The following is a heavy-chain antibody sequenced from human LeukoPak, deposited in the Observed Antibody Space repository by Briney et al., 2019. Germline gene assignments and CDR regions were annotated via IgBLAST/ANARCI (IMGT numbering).Heavy chain of an antibody. J-gene: IGHJ4*02. CDR3: AKVASNDILTGYYSSLDF. V-gene: IGHV3-23*01. D-gene: IGHD3-9*01. CDR2: VSAGETST. Sequence: GGSLRLSCAASGFTFSSYSMNWVRQAPGKGLEWVSAVSAGETSTYYADSVKGRFTISRDNSKNTLYLQMNSLRVEDTAVYYCAKVASNDILTGYYSSLDFWGQGTLVTVSS. CDR1: GFTFSSYS.